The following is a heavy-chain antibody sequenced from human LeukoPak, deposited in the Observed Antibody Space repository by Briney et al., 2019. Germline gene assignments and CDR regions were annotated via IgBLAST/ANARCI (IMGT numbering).Heavy chain of an antibody. Sequence: PGGSLRLSCAASGFTFSSYSMNWVRQAPGKGLEWVANIKQDGSEKYYVDSVKSRFTISRDNAKNSLYLQMNSLRAEDTAVYYCARVVGREEAAHHFDYWGQGTLVTVSS. V-gene: IGHV3-7*01. D-gene: IGHD1-26*01. CDR2: IKQDGSEK. CDR3: ARVVGREEAAHHFDY. J-gene: IGHJ4*02. CDR1: GFTFSSYS.